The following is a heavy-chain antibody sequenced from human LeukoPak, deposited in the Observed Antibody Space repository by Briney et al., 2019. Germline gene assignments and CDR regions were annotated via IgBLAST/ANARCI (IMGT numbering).Heavy chain of an antibody. CDR1: GGSISSSSYY. J-gene: IGHJ4*02. Sequence: PSETVSLTCTVSGGSISSSSYYWGWIRQPPWKGLEWIGSIYYSGSTYYNPSLKSRVTISVDTSKNQFSLKLSSVTAADPAVYYCARHIPVGQWLGYFHYWGQGTLVTVSS. CDR3: ARHIPVGQWLGYFHY. V-gene: IGHV4-39*01. CDR2: IYYSGST. D-gene: IGHD6-19*01.